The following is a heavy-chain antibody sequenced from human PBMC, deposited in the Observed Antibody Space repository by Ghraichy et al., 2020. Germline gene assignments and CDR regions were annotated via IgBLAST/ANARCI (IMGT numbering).Heavy chain of an antibody. V-gene: IGHV4-4*02. Sequence: SETLSLTCAVSGGSISSSNWWSWVRQPPGKGLEWIGEIYHSGSTNYNPSLKSRVTISVDKSKNQFSLKLSSVTAADTAVYYCARMGPYYYYYGMDVWGQGTTVTVSS. CDR1: GGSISSSNW. CDR2: IYHSGST. D-gene: IGHD3-16*01. CDR3: ARMGPYYYYYGMDV. J-gene: IGHJ6*02.